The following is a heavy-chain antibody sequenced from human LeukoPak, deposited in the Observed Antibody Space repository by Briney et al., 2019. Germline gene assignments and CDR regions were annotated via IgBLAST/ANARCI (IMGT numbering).Heavy chain of an antibody. J-gene: IGHJ5*02. CDR1: GYTFTGYY. Sequence: ASVKVSCKASGYTFTGYYMHWVRQAPGQGLEWMGRIIPIFGTANYAQKFQGRVTITTDESTSTAYMELSSLRSEDTAVYYCARGRHYDILTGYFSRDWFDPWGQGTLVTVSS. D-gene: IGHD3-9*01. CDR3: ARGRHYDILTGYFSRDWFDP. CDR2: IIPIFGTA. V-gene: IGHV1-69*05.